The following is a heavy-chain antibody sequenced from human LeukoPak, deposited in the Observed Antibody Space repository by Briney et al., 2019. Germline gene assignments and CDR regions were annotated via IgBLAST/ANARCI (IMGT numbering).Heavy chain of an antibody. D-gene: IGHD6-6*01. Sequence: SQTLSLTCTVSGGSISSGSYYWSWIRQPAGKGLEWIGRIYTSGSTNYNPSLKSRVTISVDTSKNQFSLKLSSVTAADTAVYYCARVSIAARPYYFDYWGQGTLVTVSS. J-gene: IGHJ4*02. CDR2: IYTSGST. V-gene: IGHV4-61*02. CDR3: ARVSIAARPYYFDY. CDR1: GGSISSGSYY.